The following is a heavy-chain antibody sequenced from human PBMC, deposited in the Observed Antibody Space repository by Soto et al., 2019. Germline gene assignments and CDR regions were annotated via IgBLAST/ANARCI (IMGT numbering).Heavy chain of an antibody. CDR2: INHSGST. CDR3: ARARPYYYDI. Sequence: PSETLSLTCAVYGVSFSGYYWSWIRQPPGKGLEWIGEINHSGSTNYNPSLKSRVTISVDTSKNQFSLKLSSVTAADTAVYYCARARPYYYDIWGQGTLVTVSS. D-gene: IGHD3-22*01. J-gene: IGHJ4*02. CDR1: GVSFSGYY. V-gene: IGHV4-34*01.